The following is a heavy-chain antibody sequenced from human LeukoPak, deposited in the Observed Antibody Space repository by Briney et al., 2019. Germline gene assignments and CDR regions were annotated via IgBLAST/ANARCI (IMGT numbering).Heavy chain of an antibody. CDR2: MSASGDRI. V-gene: IGHV3-23*01. J-gene: IGHJ5*01. CDR3: AKPDGVSKGNIAAGGFDS. D-gene: IGHD6-13*01. Sequence: VGSLRLSCSAYGFTFNIYAMSWVRQAPGKGLEWVSSMSASGDRIEYADSVKGRFTISRDNSKNTLYLEMKSLRAEDTAIYYCAKPDGVSKGNIAAGGFDSWGQGTLVTVSS. CDR1: GFTFNIYA.